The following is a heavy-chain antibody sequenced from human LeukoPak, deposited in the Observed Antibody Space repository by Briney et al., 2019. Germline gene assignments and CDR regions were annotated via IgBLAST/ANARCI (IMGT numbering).Heavy chain of an antibody. CDR3: ARMILLLGDVLTVPPRGFDY. D-gene: IGHD3-9*01. CDR2: ISVYNGNT. J-gene: IGHJ4*02. CDR1: GYTFTTYG. Sequence: ASVKVSCKASGYTFTTYGISWVRQAPGQGLGWLGRISVYNGNTNYAQKLQDRVTMTTDTSTSTAYMELRSLRSDDTAVYYCARMILLLGDVLTVPPRGFDYWGQGTLVTVSS. V-gene: IGHV1-18*01.